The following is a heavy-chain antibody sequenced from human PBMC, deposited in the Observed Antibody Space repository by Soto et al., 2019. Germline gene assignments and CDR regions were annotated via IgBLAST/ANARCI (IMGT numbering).Heavy chain of an antibody. Sequence: PGGSLRLSCAASGFTFSNAWMSWVRQAPGKGLEWVGRIKSKTDGGTTDYAAPVKGRFTISRDDSKNTLYLQMNSLNTEDTAVYYCTTHSKVAYVWGSYRYTNDYWGPGTLVTVSS. CDR2: IKSKTDGGTT. D-gene: IGHD3-16*02. CDR1: GFTFSNAW. V-gene: IGHV3-15*01. J-gene: IGHJ4*02. CDR3: TTHSKVAYVWGSYRYTNDY.